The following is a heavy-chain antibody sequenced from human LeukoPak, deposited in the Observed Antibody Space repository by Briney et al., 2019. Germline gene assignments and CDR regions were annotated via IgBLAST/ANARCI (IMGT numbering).Heavy chain of an antibody. CDR1: GFIFSDYG. Sequence: GGSLRLSCAASGFIFSDYGMSWVRQAPGKGLEWVATIKSDGSEKYYVDSVKGRFAISRDNAKNSLNLQMSSLRAEDTAVYYCARDLTGSNLYWGQGTLATVSS. V-gene: IGHV3-7*04. J-gene: IGHJ4*02. D-gene: IGHD1-26*01. CDR3: ARDLTGSNLY. CDR2: IKSDGSEK.